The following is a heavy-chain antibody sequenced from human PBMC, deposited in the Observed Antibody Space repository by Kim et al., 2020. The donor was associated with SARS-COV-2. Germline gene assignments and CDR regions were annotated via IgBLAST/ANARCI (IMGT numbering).Heavy chain of an antibody. CDR1: GYSFTSYW. CDR2: IYPGDSDT. V-gene: IGHV5-51*01. Sequence: GESLKISCKGSGYSFTSYWIVWVRQMPGKGLEWMGIIYPGDSDTRYSPSFQGQVTISADKSISTAYLQWSSLKASDTAIYYCARNRESSHYYGSGSYYNGMDVWGQGTTVTVSS. J-gene: IGHJ6*02. CDR3: ARNRESSHYYGSGSYYNGMDV. D-gene: IGHD3-10*01.